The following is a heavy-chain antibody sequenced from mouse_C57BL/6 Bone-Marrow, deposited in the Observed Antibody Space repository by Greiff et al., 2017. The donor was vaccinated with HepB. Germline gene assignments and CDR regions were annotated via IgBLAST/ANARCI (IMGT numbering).Heavy chain of an antibody. D-gene: IGHD2-1*01. Sequence: VHVKQSGAELVKPGASVKLSCTASGFNIKDYYMHWVKQRTEQGLEWIGRIDPEDGETKYAPKFQGKATITADTSSNTAYLQLSSLTSEDTAVYYCASLHYGNYVDAMDYWGQGTSVTVSS. J-gene: IGHJ4*01. CDR1: GFNIKDYY. CDR2: IDPEDGET. V-gene: IGHV14-2*01. CDR3: ASLHYGNYVDAMDY.